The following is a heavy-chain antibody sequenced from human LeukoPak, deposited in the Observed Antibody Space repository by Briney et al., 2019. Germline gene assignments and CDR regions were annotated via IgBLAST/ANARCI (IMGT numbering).Heavy chain of an antibody. CDR1: GFTFSDYY. Sequence: GGSLRLSCAASGFTFSDYYMSWIRQAPGKGLEWVSAISGSGGSTYYADSVKGRFTISRDNSKNTLYLQMNSLRAEDTAVYYCAKWGSSLLFDYWGQGTLVTVSS. CDR2: ISGSGGST. D-gene: IGHD6-6*01. CDR3: AKWGSSLLFDY. V-gene: IGHV3-23*01. J-gene: IGHJ4*02.